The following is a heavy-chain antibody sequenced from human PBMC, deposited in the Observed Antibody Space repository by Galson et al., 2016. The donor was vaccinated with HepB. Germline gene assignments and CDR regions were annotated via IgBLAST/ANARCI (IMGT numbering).Heavy chain of an antibody. Sequence: SLRLSCAASGFTVSRNYMSWVRQAPGNGLEWVSIIYRDGTTFYADSVKGRFTISRDSSKNTRYLQMNSLRAEDTAVYHCAGEGIAVAGSPRYYCGMDVWGQGTTGTVS. CDR2: IYRDGTT. CDR3: AGEGIAVAGSPRYYCGMDV. V-gene: IGHV3-53*01. D-gene: IGHD6-19*01. CDR1: GFTVSRNY. J-gene: IGHJ6*02.